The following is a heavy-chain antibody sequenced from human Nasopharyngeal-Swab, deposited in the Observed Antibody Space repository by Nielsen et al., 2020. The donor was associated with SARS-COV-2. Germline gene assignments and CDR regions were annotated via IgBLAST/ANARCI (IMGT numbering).Heavy chain of an antibody. Sequence: SETLSLTCTVSGASFTSYYWSWVRQPPGKGLEWIGYFYYTGDTNYNPSLKSRVTISVDTSTKQFSLMLSSVTAADTAIDYCARNAHYSDAFEIWGRGTMVTVS. D-gene: IGHD2-8*01. V-gene: IGHV4-59*08. CDR2: FYYTGDT. CDR1: GASFTSYY. J-gene: IGHJ3*02. CDR3: ARNAHYSDAFEI.